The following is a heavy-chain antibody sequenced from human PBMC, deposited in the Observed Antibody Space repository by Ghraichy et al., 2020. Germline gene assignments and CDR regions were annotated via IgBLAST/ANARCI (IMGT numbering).Heavy chain of an antibody. V-gene: IGHV4-34*01. CDR2: INHSGST. Sequence: SETLSLTCAVYGGSFSGYYWSWIRQPPGKGLEWIGEINHSGSTNYNPSLKSRVTISVDTSKNQFSLKLSSVTAADTAVYYCARVGPQGFDAFDIWGQGTMVTVSS. D-gene: IGHD1-26*01. CDR3: ARVGPQGFDAFDI. J-gene: IGHJ3*02. CDR1: GGSFSGYY.